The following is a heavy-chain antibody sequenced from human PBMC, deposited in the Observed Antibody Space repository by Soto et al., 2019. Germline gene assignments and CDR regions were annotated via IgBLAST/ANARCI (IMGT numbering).Heavy chain of an antibody. D-gene: IGHD5-18*01. Sequence: GXSVKVSCKASGGSFTYTLSWVQQAPGQGLEWMGGIIPIFGTTNYAQKFQGRVTITADESTKTAYMELSNLRSEDTAVYYCARLHSHGTYGMDVWGQGTTVTVSS. CDR2: IIPIFGTT. CDR3: ARLHSHGTYGMDV. CDR1: GGSFTYT. V-gene: IGHV1-69*01. J-gene: IGHJ6*02.